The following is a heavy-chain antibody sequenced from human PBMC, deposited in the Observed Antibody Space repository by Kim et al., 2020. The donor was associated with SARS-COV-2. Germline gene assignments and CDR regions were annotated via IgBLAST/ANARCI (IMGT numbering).Heavy chain of an antibody. CDR1: GLTFATFD. V-gene: IGHV3-23*01. Sequence: GGSLRLSCAASGLTFATFDMSWVRQAPGKGLEWVSTISGPYHSTYHAASVKGRFTISRDTSKNTLYLQMDTLRAEDTAIYYCAKSRYCSGDGCPRYWYFDLWGLGTLVTVSS. D-gene: IGHD2-15*01. J-gene: IGHJ2*01. CDR3: AKSRYCSGDGCPRYWYFDL. CDR2: ISGPYHST.